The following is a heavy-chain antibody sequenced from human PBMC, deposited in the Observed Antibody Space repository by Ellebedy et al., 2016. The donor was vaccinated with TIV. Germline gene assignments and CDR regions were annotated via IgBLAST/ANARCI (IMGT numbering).Heavy chain of an antibody. CDR1: GFTFSSYA. Sequence: GESLKISCAASGFTFSSYAIHWVRQAPGKGLEWVVVISYDGTYKYYADSVKGRFTISRDNSKDTLYLQMNSLRSEDTAVYYCARDHRVYSVYDSGHYYDMDLWGQGTTVTVSS. CDR2: ISYDGTYK. V-gene: IGHV3-30*04. J-gene: IGHJ6*02. D-gene: IGHD5/OR15-5a*01. CDR3: ARDHRVYSVYDSGHYYDMDL.